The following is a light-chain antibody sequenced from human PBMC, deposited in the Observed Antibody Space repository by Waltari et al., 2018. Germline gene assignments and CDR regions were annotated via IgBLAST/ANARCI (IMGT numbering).Light chain of an antibody. CDR3: QKYDYLPAT. CDR2: GTS. V-gene: IGKV3-20*01. CDR1: QRVRTY. Sequence: EVVLTQSPGTLSLSPGERPTLSCRASQRVRTYLAWYQQKPGQAPRLLIYGTSTRATGTPDRFSGSGSGTDFSLTISRLEPEDFAVYYCQKYDYLPATFGQGTKVEI. J-gene: IGKJ1*01.